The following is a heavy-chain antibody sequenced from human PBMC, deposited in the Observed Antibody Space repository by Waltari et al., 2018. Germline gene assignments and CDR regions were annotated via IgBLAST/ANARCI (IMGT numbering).Heavy chain of an antibody. CDR2: IIPIFGTA. D-gene: IGHD1-20*01. J-gene: IGHJ4*02. V-gene: IGHV1-69*13. Sequence: QVQLVQSGAEVKKPGSSVKVSCKASGGTVSSYAISCVRQAPGQGLEWRGRIIPIFGTANYAQKCQCRVTITADKSTSTAYMELSSLRSEDTAVYYCATGDNWNRDYFDYWGQGTLVTVSS. CDR1: GGTVSSYA. CDR3: ATGDNWNRDYFDY.